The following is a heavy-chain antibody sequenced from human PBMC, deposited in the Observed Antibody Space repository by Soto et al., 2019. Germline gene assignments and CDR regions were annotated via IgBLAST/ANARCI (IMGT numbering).Heavy chain of an antibody. CDR3: ARDVVGYYGSGSYTWGWFDP. CDR1: GGTFSSYT. D-gene: IGHD3-10*01. Sequence: ASVKVSCKASGGTFSSYTISWVRQAPGQGLEWMGRIIPILGIANYAQKFQGRVTITADKSTSTAYMELSSLRSEDTAVYYCARDVVGYYGSGSYTWGWFDPWGQGTLVTVSS. V-gene: IGHV1-69*04. J-gene: IGHJ5*02. CDR2: IIPILGIA.